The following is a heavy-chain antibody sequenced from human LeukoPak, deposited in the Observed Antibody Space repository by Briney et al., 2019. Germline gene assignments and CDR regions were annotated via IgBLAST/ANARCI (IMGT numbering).Heavy chain of an antibody. CDR2: IYYSGST. Sequence: SETLSLTCTVSGGSISSGGYYWSWIRQHPGKGLEWIGYIYYSGSTYYNPSLKSRVTISVDTSKNQFSLKLSSVTAADTAVYYCARGQLELKIFDPWGQGTLVTVSS. CDR1: GGSISSGGYY. J-gene: IGHJ5*02. CDR3: ARGQLELKIFDP. D-gene: IGHD1-7*01. V-gene: IGHV4-31*03.